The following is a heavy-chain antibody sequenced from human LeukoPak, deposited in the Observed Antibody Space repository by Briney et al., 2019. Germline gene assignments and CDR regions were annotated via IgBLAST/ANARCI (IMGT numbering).Heavy chain of an antibody. CDR3: AGGGPLFNWFDP. D-gene: IGHD3-16*01. V-gene: IGHV1-2*06. J-gene: IGHJ5*02. Sequence: ASVKVSCNASGYTFTGYYMHWVRQAPGQGLEWMGRINPNSGGTNYAQKFQGRVTMTRDTSISTAYMELSRLRSDDPAVYYCAGGGPLFNWFDPWGQGTLVTVSS. CDR2: INPNSGGT. CDR1: GYTFTGYY.